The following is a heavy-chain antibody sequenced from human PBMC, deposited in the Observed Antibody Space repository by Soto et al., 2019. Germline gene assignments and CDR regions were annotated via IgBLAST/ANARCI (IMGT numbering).Heavy chain of an antibody. Sequence: QVQLVQSGAEVKKPGASVKVSCKASGYIFSSYAISWVRQAPGQGLEWVGWISAYNGNTNYAQKLQGRVTMTTDTSTSTAYMELRSLRSDDTAVYYCARVRYWQLLYYFDYWGQGTLVTVSS. CDR1: GYIFSSYA. D-gene: IGHD6-6*01. J-gene: IGHJ4*02. CDR2: ISAYNGNT. V-gene: IGHV1-18*01. CDR3: ARVRYWQLLYYFDY.